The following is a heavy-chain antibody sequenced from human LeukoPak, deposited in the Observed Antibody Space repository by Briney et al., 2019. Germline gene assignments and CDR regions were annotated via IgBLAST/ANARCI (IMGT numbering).Heavy chain of an antibody. CDR1: GFSLSTSGVG. CDR2: IYWNDDK. J-gene: IGHJ4*02. CDR3: AHKDLRGGHSSLPLY. Sequence: SGPTLANPTQTLTLTCTFSGFSLSTSGVGVGWIRQPPGKALAWHALIYWNDDKRYSPSLKSRLTITKDTSKNQVVLTMTNMDPVDTATYYCAHKDLRGGHSSLPLYWGQGTLVTVSS. D-gene: IGHD1-26*01. V-gene: IGHV2-5*01.